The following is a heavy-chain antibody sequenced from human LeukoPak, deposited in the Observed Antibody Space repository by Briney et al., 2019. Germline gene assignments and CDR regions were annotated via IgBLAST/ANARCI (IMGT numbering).Heavy chain of an antibody. D-gene: IGHD3-9*01. CDR2: IIPIFGTA. Sequence: SVKVSCKASGGTFSSYAISWVRQAPGQGLEWMGGIIPIFGTANYAQKFQGRVTITADKSTSTAYMELSGLRSEDTAVYYCATVLRYFDWLLPPDYWGQGTLVTVSS. V-gene: IGHV1-69*06. CDR3: ATVLRYFDWLLPPDY. J-gene: IGHJ4*02. CDR1: GGTFSSYA.